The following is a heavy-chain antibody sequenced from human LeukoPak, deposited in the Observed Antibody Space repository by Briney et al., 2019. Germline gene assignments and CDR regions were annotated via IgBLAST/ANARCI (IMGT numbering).Heavy chain of an antibody. CDR2: IRYYGSNK. J-gene: IGHJ4*02. CDR3: AKARLKGYFDY. D-gene: IGHD5-12*01. V-gene: IGHV3-30*02. Sequence: PGGSLRLSCAASGFTFSSYGMHWVRQAPGKGLEWVAFIRYYGSNKYYADSVKGRFTISRDNSKNTLYLQMNSLRAEDTAVYYCAKARLKGYFDYWGQGTLVTVSS. CDR1: GFTFSSYG.